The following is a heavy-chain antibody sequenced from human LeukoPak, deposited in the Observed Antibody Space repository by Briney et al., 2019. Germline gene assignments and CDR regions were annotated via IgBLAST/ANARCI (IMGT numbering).Heavy chain of an antibody. CDR3: AREQVYYYGMDV. CDR2: MYYSGST. Sequence: SETLSLTCTVSGGSISSSSYHWGWIRQPPGKGLEWIVSMYYSGSTYYNPSLKSRVTISVDTSKNQFSLKLSSVTAADTAVYYCAREQVYYYGMDVWGQGTTVTVSS. J-gene: IGHJ6*02. CDR1: GGSISSSSYH. V-gene: IGHV4-39*02.